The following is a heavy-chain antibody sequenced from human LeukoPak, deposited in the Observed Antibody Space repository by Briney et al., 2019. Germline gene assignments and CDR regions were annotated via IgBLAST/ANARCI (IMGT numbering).Heavy chain of an antibody. V-gene: IGHV4-39*07. Sequence: SETLSLTCTVSGGSISSGSYYWSWIRQPPGKGLEWIGEINHSGSTNYNPSLKSRVTISVDTSKNQFSLKLSSVTAADTAVYYCARLLMVYAPRGDYWGQGTLVTVSS. CDR1: GGSISSGSYY. J-gene: IGHJ4*02. CDR3: ARLLMVYAPRGDY. CDR2: INHSGST. D-gene: IGHD2-8*01.